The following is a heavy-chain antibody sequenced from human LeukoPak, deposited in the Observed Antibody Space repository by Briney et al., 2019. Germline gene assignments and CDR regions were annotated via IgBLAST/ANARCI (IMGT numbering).Heavy chain of an antibody. D-gene: IGHD2-8*01. CDR1: GFTFSSYS. CDR2: ISSSSSTI. V-gene: IGHV3-48*01. Sequence: PGRSLRLSCAASGFTFSSYSMNWVRQAPGKGLEWASYISSSSSTIYYADSVKGRFTISRDNAKNSLYLQMNSLRAEDTAAYYCARVGEDCTNGVCYLAGYYFDYWGQGTLVTVSS. CDR3: ARVGEDCTNGVCYLAGYYFDY. J-gene: IGHJ4*02.